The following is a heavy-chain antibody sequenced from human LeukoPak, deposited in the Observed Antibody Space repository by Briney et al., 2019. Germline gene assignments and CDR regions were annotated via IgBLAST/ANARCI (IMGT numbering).Heavy chain of an antibody. J-gene: IGHJ4*02. CDR3: ARRSEWLRGREFDY. CDR1: GGSISSADYS. D-gene: IGHD5-12*01. Sequence: SETLSLTCTVSGGSISSADYSWSWIRQHPGKGLEWTGYIYYSGTTYYNPSLKSRVTMSLDTSKNQFSLRLSSVTAADTAVYYCARRSEWLRGREFDYWGQGTLVTVSS. V-gene: IGHV4-31*03. CDR2: IYYSGTT.